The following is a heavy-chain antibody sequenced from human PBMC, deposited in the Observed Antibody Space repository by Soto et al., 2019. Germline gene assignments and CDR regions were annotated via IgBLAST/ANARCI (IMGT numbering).Heavy chain of an antibody. CDR2: INQDGSEK. Sequence: GGSLRLSCAASGFTFSSYWMDWVRQAPGKGLEWVANINQDGSEKHYVDSVKGRFTISRDNAKNSLYLQMSSLTAEDSALYYCSPSLDYWGQGTLVTVSS. CDR3: SPSLDY. J-gene: IGHJ4*02. CDR1: GFTFSSYW. V-gene: IGHV3-7*01.